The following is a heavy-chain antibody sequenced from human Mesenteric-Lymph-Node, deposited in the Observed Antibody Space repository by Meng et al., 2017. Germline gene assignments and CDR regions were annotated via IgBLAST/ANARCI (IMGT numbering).Heavy chain of an antibody. J-gene: IGHJ4*02. D-gene: IGHD3-10*01. CDR3: ARVGLLRFVDD. CDR2: IYHSGST. Sequence: VQLEESGPGLVKPSETLSLTCAVSGGSISSINWWTWVRQPPGKGLEWIGEIYHSGSTNYNPSLKSRLTISIDPSKNQFSLTLSSVTAADTAVYYCARVGLLRFVDDWGQGTLVTVSS. CDR1: GGSISSINW. V-gene: IGHV4-4*02.